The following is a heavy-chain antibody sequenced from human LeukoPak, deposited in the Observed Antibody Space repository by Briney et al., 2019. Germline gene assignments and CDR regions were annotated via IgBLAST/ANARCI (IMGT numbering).Heavy chain of an antibody. CDR1: GFTFSNYW. CDR2: IKEDGSEK. D-gene: IGHD1-26*01. CDR3: ARGGQYDY. V-gene: IGHV3-7*01. J-gene: IGHJ4*02. Sequence: GGSLRLSCAASGFTFSNYWMTWVRQAPGKGLEWVANIKEDGSEKYYVDSVEGRFTISRDNAENSLYLQMNSLRAEDTAVYYCARGGQYDYWGQGTLVTVSS.